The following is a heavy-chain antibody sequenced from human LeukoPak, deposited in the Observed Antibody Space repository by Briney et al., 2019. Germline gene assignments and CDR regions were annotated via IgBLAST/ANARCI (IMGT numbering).Heavy chain of an antibody. CDR1: GYTFTGYY. V-gene: IGHV1-2*02. Sequence: ASVKVSCKASGYTFTGYYMHWVRQAPGQGLEWMGWINPNSGGINYAQKFQGRVTMTRDTSISTAYMELSRLRSDDTAVYYCARDGNYDSSGHFDYWGQGTLVTVSS. D-gene: IGHD3-22*01. J-gene: IGHJ4*02. CDR2: INPNSGGI. CDR3: ARDGNYDSSGHFDY.